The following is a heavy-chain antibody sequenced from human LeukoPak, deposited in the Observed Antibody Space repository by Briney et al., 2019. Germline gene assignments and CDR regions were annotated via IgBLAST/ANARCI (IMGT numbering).Heavy chain of an antibody. CDR1: GSSITNTYY. J-gene: IGHJ4*02. CDR2: VFQLQTVRT. Sequence: PSETLSLTCTVSGSSITNTYYWAWFRQPPGKGLEWIATVFQLQTVRTFSKPSLESRVTLSLDTSQNQFSLNLTSVTAADTALYFCARVLNVPKLIDSWGQGTLVTVSS. V-gene: IGHV4-38-2*02. D-gene: IGHD3-16*01. CDR3: ARVLNVPKLIDS.